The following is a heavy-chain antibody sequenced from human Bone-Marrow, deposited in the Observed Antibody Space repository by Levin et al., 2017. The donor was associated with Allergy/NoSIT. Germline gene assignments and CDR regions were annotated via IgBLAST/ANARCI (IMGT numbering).Heavy chain of an antibody. CDR1: GGSVGSGSYY. Sequence: SETLSLTCSVSGGSVGSGSYYWSWLRQPPGKGLEWIGYIHYSGNTNYNPSLNSRVTISLDTSKNQFYLKLNSLTAADTAVYYCARVDCTSLSCYDTRGAFDIWGQGTLVTVSS. CDR2: IHYSGNT. D-gene: IGHD5-12*01. J-gene: IGHJ3*02. V-gene: IGHV4-61*01. CDR3: ARVDCTSLSCYDTRGAFDI.